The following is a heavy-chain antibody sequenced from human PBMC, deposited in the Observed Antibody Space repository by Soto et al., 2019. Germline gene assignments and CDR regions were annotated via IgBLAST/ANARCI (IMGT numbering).Heavy chain of an antibody. CDR1: GITFISYW. V-gene: IGHV3-74*03. D-gene: IGHD1-26*01. Sequence: GGSLRLSCAASGITFISYWMHWVRQVPGKGLVWVAHINSDGSTTTYGDSVKGRFTISRDNAKSTLDLQMNSLRAEDTAVYYCARGSVGANFDYWGQGTLVTVSS. J-gene: IGHJ4*02. CDR3: ARGSVGANFDY. CDR2: INSDGSTT.